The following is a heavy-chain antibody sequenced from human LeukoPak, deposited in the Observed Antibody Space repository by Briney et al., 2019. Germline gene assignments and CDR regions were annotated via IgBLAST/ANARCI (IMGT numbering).Heavy chain of an antibody. CDR1: GGSTSSYY. CDR3: ARAPTTVEYYFDY. Sequence: SETLSLTCTVSGGSTSSYYWSWIRQPPGKGLEWIGYIYYSGSTNYNPSLKSRVTISVDTSKNQFSLKLSSVTAADTAVYYCARAPTTVEYYFDYWGQGTLVTVSS. D-gene: IGHD4-23*01. V-gene: IGHV4-59*01. J-gene: IGHJ4*02. CDR2: IYYSGST.